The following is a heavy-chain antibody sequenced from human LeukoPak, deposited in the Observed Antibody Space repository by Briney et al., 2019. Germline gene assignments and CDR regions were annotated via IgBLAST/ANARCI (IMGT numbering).Heavy chain of an antibody. V-gene: IGHV1-46*01. J-gene: IGHJ3*02. CDR2: IHPSGGST. CDR3: GRVRFSSGWYIAFDM. CDR1: GYTFSSYY. Sequence: ASVKVSCKASGYTFSSYYVQWVRQAPGQGLEWMGIIHPSGGSTTYAQKFQGRVTMTRDTSTSTVYMELSSLRSEDTAVYYCGRVRFSSGWYIAFDMWGQGTMVTVSS. D-gene: IGHD6-19*01.